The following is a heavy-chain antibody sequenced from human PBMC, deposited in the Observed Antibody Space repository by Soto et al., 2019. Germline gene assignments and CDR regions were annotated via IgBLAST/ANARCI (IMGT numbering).Heavy chain of an antibody. CDR2: IIHIFGTA. Sequence: QVQLVQSGAEVKKPGSSVKVSCKASGGTFSSYAISWVRQSAGQALEWMGGIIHIFGTANYAQKCQGRVTIYADESTSTADMELISLRSEDKAVYYCARDLNGDPGGLDYWGQGTLVTVSS. J-gene: IGHJ4*02. V-gene: IGHV1-69*12. CDR1: GGTFSSYA. D-gene: IGHD3-16*01. CDR3: ARDLNGDPGGLDY.